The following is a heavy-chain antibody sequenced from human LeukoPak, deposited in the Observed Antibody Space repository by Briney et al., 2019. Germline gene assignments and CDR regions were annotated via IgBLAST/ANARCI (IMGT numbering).Heavy chain of an antibody. J-gene: IGHJ4*02. CDR2: ISTSGSTV. CDR1: GFTFSSYE. Sequence: GGSLRLSCAASGFTFSSYEMNWVRQAPGKGLEWVSYISTSGSTVYYADSVKGRFTISRDNAKNSLYLQMNSLRTEDMAVYYCARDPALDYWGQGTLVTVSS. V-gene: IGHV3-48*03. CDR3: ARDPALDY.